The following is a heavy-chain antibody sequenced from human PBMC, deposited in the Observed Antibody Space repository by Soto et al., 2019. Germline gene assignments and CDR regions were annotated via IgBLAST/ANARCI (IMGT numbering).Heavy chain of an antibody. Sequence: SSETLSLTCSVSGGSVRTYYWSWIRQPAGKGLEWIGRIYSTGSGNYNPSLRSRVTMSVDTSSNQISLRLSSVTAADTAVYYCARDECYDSNNWFDPWGQGTLVTVSS. D-gene: IGHD3-22*01. CDR3: ARDECYDSNNWFDP. V-gene: IGHV4-4*07. J-gene: IGHJ5*01. CDR2: IYSTGSG. CDR1: GGSVRTYY.